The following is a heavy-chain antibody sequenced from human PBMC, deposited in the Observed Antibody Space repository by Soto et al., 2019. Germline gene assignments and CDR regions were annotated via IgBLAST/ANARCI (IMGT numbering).Heavy chain of an antibody. CDR2: INPNSGGT. Sequence: QVQLVQSGAEVKKPGASVKVSCKASGSTFTGYYMHWVRQAPGQGLEWMGWINPNSGGTNYTQKFQGWVTVTRDTSISTAYMELSRLRSDDTAVYYCARRSGGTSGDLDYWGQGTLVTVSS. V-gene: IGHV1-2*04. D-gene: IGHD2-8*01. CDR3: ARRSGGTSGDLDY. J-gene: IGHJ4*02. CDR1: GSTFTGYY.